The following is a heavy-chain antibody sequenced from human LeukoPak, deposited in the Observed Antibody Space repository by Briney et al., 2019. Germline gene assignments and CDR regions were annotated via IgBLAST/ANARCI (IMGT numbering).Heavy chain of an antibody. D-gene: IGHD2-2*01. V-gene: IGHV4-61*02. CDR3: ARDREIIVVVPAAINYYYYMDV. Sequence: PSQTLSLTCTVSGGSISSGSYYWSWIRQPAGKGLEWIGRIYTSGSTNYNPSLKSRVTISVDTSKNQFSLKLSSVTAADTAVYYCARDREIIVVVPAAINYYYYMDVWGKGTTVTVSS. CDR2: IYTSGST. CDR1: GGSISSGSYY. J-gene: IGHJ6*03.